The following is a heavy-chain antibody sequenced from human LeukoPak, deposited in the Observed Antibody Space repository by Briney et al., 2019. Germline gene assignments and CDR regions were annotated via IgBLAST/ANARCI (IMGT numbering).Heavy chain of an antibody. V-gene: IGHV3-48*01. CDR3: AKIAVPIPGRYHIDV. CDR1: GFAVNTYD. J-gene: IGHJ6*03. D-gene: IGHD2-2*02. Sequence: PGGSLRLSCAASGFAVNTYDMHWVRQAPGEGPQWIAYFGISGTIYYADSVRGRFTISRDSAKSSLYLQMSSLKVEDTAHYYCAKIAVPIPGRYHIDVWGKGITVTVSS. CDR2: FGISGTI.